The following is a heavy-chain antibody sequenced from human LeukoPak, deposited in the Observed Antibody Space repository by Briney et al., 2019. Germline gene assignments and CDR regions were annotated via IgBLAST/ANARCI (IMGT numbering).Heavy chain of an antibody. Sequence: GGSLRLSCAASGCTFSSYAMGWVRQAPGKGLEWVSAISGSGGSTYYADSVKGRFPLSRDNSKNTLYLQMNRLRAEDTPVYYCAKDSNYYDSSGYDTRWVYWGQGTLVTVSS. D-gene: IGHD3-22*01. CDR1: GCTFSSYA. J-gene: IGHJ4*02. CDR3: AKDSNYYDSSGYDTRWVY. CDR2: ISGSGGST. V-gene: IGHV3-23*01.